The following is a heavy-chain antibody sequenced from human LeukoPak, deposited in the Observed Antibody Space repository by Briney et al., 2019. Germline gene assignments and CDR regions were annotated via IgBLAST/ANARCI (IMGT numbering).Heavy chain of an antibody. CDR3: AREVYCGADCPSPFDY. D-gene: IGHD2-21*02. J-gene: IGHJ4*02. V-gene: IGHV3-48*04. CDR1: GFIFSDYT. CDR2: ISPGSNSI. Sequence: GQSLRLSCAASGFIFSDYTFNWIRQVPGGGRGRVSYISPGSNSIYYADSLKGRFTISRDNAKNSLFLQMNSLRAEDTAVYYCAREVYCGADCPSPFDYWGRGTLGTVSS.